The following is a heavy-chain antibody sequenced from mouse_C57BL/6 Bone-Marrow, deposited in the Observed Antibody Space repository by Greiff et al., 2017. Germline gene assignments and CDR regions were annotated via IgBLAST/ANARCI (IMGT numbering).Heavy chain of an antibody. CDR1: GFTFSNYW. D-gene: IGHD1-1*01. V-gene: IGHV6-3*01. CDR3: TPPYCYGYCFDY. Sequence: DVMLVESGGGLVQPGGSMKLSCVASGFTFSNYWMNWVRQSPEKGLEWVAQISLKSDYYASHYEVSVKGRFTISRDDSKSSVYLQMSSLRAEDTGIYYCTPPYCYGYCFDYWGQGTTLTVSS. CDR2: ISLKSDYYAS. J-gene: IGHJ2*01.